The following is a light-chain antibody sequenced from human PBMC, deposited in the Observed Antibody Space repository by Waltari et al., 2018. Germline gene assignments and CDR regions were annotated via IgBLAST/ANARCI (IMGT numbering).Light chain of an antibody. CDR1: SNDIGAYNY. J-gene: IGLJ3*02. V-gene: IGLV2-11*01. CDR2: DVA. CDR3: CSFAGTYTWV. Sequence: QSALTQPRSVSGSPGQSVTIPCTGTSNDIGAYNYVPWYQQHPGRAPQLIIYDVAKWPSGVPHRFSGSKSGNTASLTISGLQSEDEADYYCCSFAGTYTWVFGGGTRLFVL.